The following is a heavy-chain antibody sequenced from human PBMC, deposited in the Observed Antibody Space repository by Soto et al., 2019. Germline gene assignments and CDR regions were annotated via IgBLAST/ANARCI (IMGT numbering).Heavy chain of an antibody. CDR3: ATSSPDSDSALVF. D-gene: IGHD4-4*01. V-gene: IGHV1-69*01. CDR2: IIPIFGTP. CDR1: GGTFSSYG. J-gene: IGHJ4*02. Sequence: VQLVQSGAKVKKPGSSLKVSCMTSGGTFSSYGINWVRQAPGQGPEWMGGIIPIFGTPKYAQNFQGRVTITADVSTTTAHLELADLRSEDSAIYFCATSSPDSDSALVFWGPGPLVTVSS.